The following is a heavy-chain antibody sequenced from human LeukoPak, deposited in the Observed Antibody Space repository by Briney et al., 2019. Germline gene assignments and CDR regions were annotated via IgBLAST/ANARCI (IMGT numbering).Heavy chain of an antibody. CDR2: IYTSGST. D-gene: IGHD4-17*01. V-gene: IGHV4-4*09. Sequence: PSETLSLTCTVSGGSISSYYWSWIRQPPGKGLEWIGYIYTSGSTNYNPSLKSRVTISVDTSKNQFSLKLSSVTAADTAVYYCARQPYANDAFDIWGKGTMVTVFS. J-gene: IGHJ3*02. CDR1: GGSISSYY. CDR3: ARQPYANDAFDI.